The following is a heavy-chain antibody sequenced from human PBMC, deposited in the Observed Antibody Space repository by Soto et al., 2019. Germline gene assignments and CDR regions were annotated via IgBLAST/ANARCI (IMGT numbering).Heavy chain of an antibody. CDR3: AKFFVETGSNSGWPWSFHY. CDR1: GFTFSNYA. CDR2: ISGSGGTT. V-gene: IGHV3-23*01. D-gene: IGHD6-25*01. J-gene: IGHJ4*02. Sequence: EVQLLESGGGLVQPGRSLRLSCAASGFTFSNYAMSWVRQAPGQGLDWVSAISGSGGTTYYADSVQGRFTISRDNSKNTLFLQMNSLRAEDAAVYYCAKFFVETGSNSGWPWSFHYWGQGTVVTGSS.